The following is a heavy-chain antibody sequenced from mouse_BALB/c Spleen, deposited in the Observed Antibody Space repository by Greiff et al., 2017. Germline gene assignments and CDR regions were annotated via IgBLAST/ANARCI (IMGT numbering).Heavy chain of an antibody. CDR3: ARLRYAMDY. J-gene: IGHJ4*01. CDR1: GFTFSSYT. Sequence: EVKVVESGGGLVQPGGSLKLSCAASGFTFSSYTMSWVRQTPEKRLEWVAYISNGGGSTYYPDTVKGRFTISRDNAKNTLYLQMSSLKSEDTAMYYCARLRYAMDYWGQGTSVTVSS. D-gene: IGHD1-1*01. V-gene: IGHV5-12-2*01. CDR2: ISNGGGST.